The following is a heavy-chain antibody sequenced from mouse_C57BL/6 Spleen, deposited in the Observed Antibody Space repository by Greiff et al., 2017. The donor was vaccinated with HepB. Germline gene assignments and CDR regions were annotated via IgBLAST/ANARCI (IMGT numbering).Heavy chain of an antibody. CDR2: IDPETGGT. Sequence: QVQLQQSGAELVRPGASVTLSCKASGYTFTDYEMHWVKQTPVHGLEWIGAIDPETGGTAYNQKFKGKAILTADKSSSTAYMELRSLTSEDSAVYYCTRSLFWYYFDYWGQGTTLTVSS. CDR1: GYTFTDYE. J-gene: IGHJ2*01. CDR3: TRSLFWYYFDY. V-gene: IGHV1-15*01.